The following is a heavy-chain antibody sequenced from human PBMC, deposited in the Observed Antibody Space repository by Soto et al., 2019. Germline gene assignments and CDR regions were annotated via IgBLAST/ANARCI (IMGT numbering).Heavy chain of an antibody. CDR2: IYYSGGT. CDR3: ARVWGGAFDI. J-gene: IGHJ3*02. CDR1: GGSIGGYY. V-gene: IGHV4-59*01. Sequence: PSQTLSLTYTVSGGSIGGYYWSWIRQPPGKGLEWIGYIYYSGGTNYNPSLKSRVTISVDTSKNQFSLKLSSVTAAGTAVYYCARVWGGAFDIWGQGTMVTVSS. D-gene: IGHD3-10*01.